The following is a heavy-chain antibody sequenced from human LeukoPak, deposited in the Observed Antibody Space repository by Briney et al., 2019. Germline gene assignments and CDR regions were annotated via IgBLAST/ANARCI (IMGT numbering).Heavy chain of an antibody. CDR2: ISAYNGNT. D-gene: IGHD3-10*01. V-gene: IGHV1-18*01. J-gene: IGHJ5*02. CDR1: GYTFSSYG. Sequence: ASVKVSCKASGYTFSSYGLSWVRQAPGQGLEWMGWISAYNGNTNYAQKLQGRVTMTTDTSTSTAYMELRSLRSDDTAVYYCARISSINWFDPWGQGTLVTVSS. CDR3: ARISSINWFDP.